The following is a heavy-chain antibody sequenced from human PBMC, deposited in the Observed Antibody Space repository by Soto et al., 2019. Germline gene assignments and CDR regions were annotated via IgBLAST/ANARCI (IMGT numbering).Heavy chain of an antibody. Sequence: EVPLLESGGGLVQPGGSLRLSCAASGFTFSSYAMSWVRQAPGKGLEWVSAISGSGGSTYYADSVKGRFTISRDNSKNTLYLQMNSLRAEDTAVYYCAKVSSGWYSNFDYWGQGTLVTVSS. J-gene: IGHJ4*02. CDR2: ISGSGGST. CDR3: AKVSSGWYSNFDY. D-gene: IGHD6-19*01. CDR1: GFTFSSYA. V-gene: IGHV3-23*01.